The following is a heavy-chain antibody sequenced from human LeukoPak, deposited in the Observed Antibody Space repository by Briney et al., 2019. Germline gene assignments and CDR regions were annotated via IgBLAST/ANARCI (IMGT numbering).Heavy chain of an antibody. CDR2: IYYSGST. Sequence: SSETLSLTCTVSGGSISISPYYWGWIRQPPGKGLEWIGNIYYSGSTYYNPSLKTRVTISVDTSKNQFSLKLTSVTAADTAVYYCARHASVDGNWPRPLDYWGQGSLVTVSS. J-gene: IGHJ4*02. D-gene: IGHD6-19*01. CDR3: ARHASVDGNWPRPLDY. CDR1: GGSISISPYY. V-gene: IGHV4-39*01.